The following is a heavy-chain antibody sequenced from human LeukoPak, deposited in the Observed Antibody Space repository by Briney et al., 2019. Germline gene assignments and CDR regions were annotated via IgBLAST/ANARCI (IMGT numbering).Heavy chain of an antibody. CDR3: ARGVVVAATDY. D-gene: IGHD2-15*01. CDR1: GFTFSSYA. Sequence: PGGSLRLSCAASGFTFSSYAMHWVRQAPGKGLEWVVVISYDGSNKYYADSVKGRFTISRDNSKNTLYLQMNSLRAEDTAVYYCARGVVVAATDYWGQGTLVTVSS. CDR2: ISYDGSNK. V-gene: IGHV3-30-3*01. J-gene: IGHJ4*02.